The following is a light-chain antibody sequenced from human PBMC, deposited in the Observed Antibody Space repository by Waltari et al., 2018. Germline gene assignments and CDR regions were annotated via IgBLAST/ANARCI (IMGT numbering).Light chain of an antibody. J-gene: IGKJ2*01. Sequence: EIVMTQSPATLSVSPGERATLSCRASQSVSSNLAWYQQKPGQAPRRLIYGASTRATGIPARFSGSGSGTEFTLTIGSLQSEDFAVYYCQQYNNWPPYTFGQGTKLEIK. CDR3: QQYNNWPPYT. CDR1: QSVSSN. V-gene: IGKV3-15*01. CDR2: GAS.